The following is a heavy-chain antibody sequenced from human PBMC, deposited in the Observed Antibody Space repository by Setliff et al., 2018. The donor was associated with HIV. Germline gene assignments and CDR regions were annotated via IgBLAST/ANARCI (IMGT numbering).Heavy chain of an antibody. V-gene: IGHV4-59*11. CDR1: YGSISGHY. D-gene: IGHD6-13*01. J-gene: IGHJ4*02. Sequence: PSETLSLTCTVSYGSISGHYWTWIRQPPGKGLEWIGYIHHSGGTQHNPSLMSRLTMSVDSSKNQFSLSLSSVTAADTAVYYCARLPDINSWPFDYWARGTLVTVSS. CDR3: ARLPDINSWPFDY. CDR2: IHHSGGT.